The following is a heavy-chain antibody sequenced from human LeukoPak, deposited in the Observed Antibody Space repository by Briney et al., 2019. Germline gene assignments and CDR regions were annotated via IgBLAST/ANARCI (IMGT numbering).Heavy chain of an antibody. V-gene: IGHV3-30*02. CDR3: AKDLAAAATWYYMDV. D-gene: IGHD6-13*01. Sequence: PGGSLRLSCAASGFTFSSYGMHWVRQAPGKGLEWVAFIRYDGSNKYYADSVKGRFTISRDNPKNTLYLQMNSLRAEDTAVYYCAKDLAAAATWYYMDVWGKGTTVTVSS. CDR2: IRYDGSNK. J-gene: IGHJ6*03. CDR1: GFTFSSYG.